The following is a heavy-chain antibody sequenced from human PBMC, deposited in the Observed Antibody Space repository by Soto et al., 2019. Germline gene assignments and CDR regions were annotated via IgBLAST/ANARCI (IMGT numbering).Heavy chain of an antibody. CDR2: IHFSGSS. V-gene: IGHV4-4*07. D-gene: IGHD3-22*01. CDR3: ARGDGQYYDSSGDQSYYGMDA. Sequence: QVQLQESGPGLVKPAETLSLTCTVSGGSISGYFWSWIRQPAGKGLEWIGRIHFSGSSIIHPSLKGRVAMSVATSKNQLSLKLSSVTAADTAVYFCARGDGQYYDSSGDQSYYGMDAWGQGTTVTVSS. J-gene: IGHJ6*02. CDR1: GGSISGYF.